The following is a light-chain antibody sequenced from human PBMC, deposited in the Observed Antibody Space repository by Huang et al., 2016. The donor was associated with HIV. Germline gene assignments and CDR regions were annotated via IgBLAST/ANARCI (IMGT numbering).Light chain of an antibody. CDR3: QQYNNWPPIT. J-gene: IGKJ5*01. CDR1: QSVSNS. V-gene: IGKV3-15*01. Sequence: EIVMTQSPATLSASAGDRVTLSCRASQSVSNSVAWYQQKPGQAPRLLIYGASTRANGTPARFSGSGSETEFTLTSSSLRSEDFAVYYCQQYNNWPPITFGQGTRLEIK. CDR2: GAS.